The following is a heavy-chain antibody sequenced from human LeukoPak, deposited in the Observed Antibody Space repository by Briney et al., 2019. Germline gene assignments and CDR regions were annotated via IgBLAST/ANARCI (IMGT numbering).Heavy chain of an antibody. J-gene: IGHJ3*02. CDR2: IYHSGST. CDR3: ARILAVGATVAFDI. D-gene: IGHD1-26*01. CDR1: GGSISSGGYS. V-gene: IGHV4-30-2*01. Sequence: PSETLSLTCAVSGGSISSGGYSWSWIRQPPGKGLEWIGYIYHSGSTYYNPSLKSRVTISVDRSKNQFSLKLSSVTAADTAVYYCARILAVGATVAFDIWGQGTMVTVSS.